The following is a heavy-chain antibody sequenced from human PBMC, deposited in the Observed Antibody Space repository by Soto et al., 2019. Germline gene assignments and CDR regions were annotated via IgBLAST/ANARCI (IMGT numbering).Heavy chain of an antibody. J-gene: IGHJ4*02. V-gene: IGHV4-31*03. D-gene: IGHD1-1*01. CDR1: GGSISSGAYF. CDR2: IHYSGTT. CDR3: ARDASTNWHYFDS. Sequence: SETLSLTCTVSGGSISSGAYFWSWIRQHPGKGLEWIGYIHYSGTTYYNPSLKGRVTISVDTSRHQFSLKLSSVTAADTAVYYCARDASTNWHYFDSWGQGILVTVSS.